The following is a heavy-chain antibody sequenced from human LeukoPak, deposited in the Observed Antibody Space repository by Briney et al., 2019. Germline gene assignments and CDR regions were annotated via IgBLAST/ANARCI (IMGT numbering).Heavy chain of an antibody. J-gene: IGHJ4*02. Sequence: GGSLRLSCAASGFTFSNYWMHWVRQAPGKGLIWVSRINNDGSNAAYADSVKGRFTISRDNAKNTLYLQTNSLRAEDTAVYYCAMTTVGFDYWGQGALVTVSS. CDR1: GFTFSNYW. D-gene: IGHD4-23*01. V-gene: IGHV3-74*03. CDR3: AMTTVGFDY. CDR2: INNDGSNA.